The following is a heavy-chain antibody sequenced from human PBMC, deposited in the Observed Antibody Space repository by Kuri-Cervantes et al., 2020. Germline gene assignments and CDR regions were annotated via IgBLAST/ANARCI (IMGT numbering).Heavy chain of an antibody. CDR3: ARDWHPGGSSGYYPSPLRY. J-gene: IGHJ4*02. Sequence: LSLTCAASGFTFSDYYMSWIRQAPGKGLEWVSYISSSGSTIYYADSVKGRFTISRDNAKNSLYLQMNSLRAEDTAVYYCARDWHPGGSSGYYPSPLRYWGQGTLVTVSS. D-gene: IGHD3-22*01. CDR1: GFTFSDYY. V-gene: IGHV3-11*04. CDR2: ISSSGSTI.